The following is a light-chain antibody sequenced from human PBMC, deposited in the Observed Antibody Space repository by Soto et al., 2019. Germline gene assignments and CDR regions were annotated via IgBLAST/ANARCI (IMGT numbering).Light chain of an antibody. Sequence: QSALTQPPSASGTPGQRVTISCSGSNSNIGSNPVNWYQQLPGMAPKLLMYSNNQRPSGVPDRFSGSKSGTSVYLAISGLQSEDEADYYCAAWDDSLSGFWVFGGGTKLTVL. CDR1: NSNIGSNP. CDR2: SNN. V-gene: IGLV1-44*01. CDR3: AAWDDSLSGFWV. J-gene: IGLJ3*02.